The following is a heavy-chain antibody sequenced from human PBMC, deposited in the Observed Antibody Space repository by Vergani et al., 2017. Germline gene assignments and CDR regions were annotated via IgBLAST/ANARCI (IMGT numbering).Heavy chain of an antibody. D-gene: IGHD2-21*01. CDR1: GFTFSSYA. CDR2: ISYDGSNK. CDR3: ARDVVIGKGYFDL. Sequence: QVQLVESGGGVVQPGRSLRLSCAASGFTFSSYAMPWVRQAPGKGLEWVAVISYDGSNKYYADSVKGRFTISRDNSKNTLYLQMISLRAEDTAVYYCARDVVIGKGYFDLWGRGTLVTVSA. V-gene: IGHV3-30-3*01. J-gene: IGHJ2*01.